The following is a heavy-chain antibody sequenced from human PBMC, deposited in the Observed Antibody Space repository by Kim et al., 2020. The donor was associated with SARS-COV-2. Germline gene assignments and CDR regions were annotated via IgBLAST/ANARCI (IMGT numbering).Heavy chain of an antibody. V-gene: IGHV4-30-4*01. CDR1: GGSISSGDYY. CDR3: ARVALGGVVIFAFDI. D-gene: IGHD3-22*01. J-gene: IGHJ3*02. Sequence: SETLSLTCTVSGGSISSGDYYWSWIRQPPGKGLEWIGYIYYSGSTYYNPSLKSRVTISVDTSKNQFSLKLSSVTAADTAVYYCARVALGGVVIFAFDIWGQGTMVTVSS. CDR2: IYYSGST.